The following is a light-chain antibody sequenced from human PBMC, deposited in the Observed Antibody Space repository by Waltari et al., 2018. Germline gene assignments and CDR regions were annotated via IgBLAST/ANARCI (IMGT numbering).Light chain of an antibody. Sequence: QSVMTQPPSASATPGQRVIISCSGSSSNIGSNFVLRYPHFPGTAPKLPIYRKNQRPSGVPDRFSGSKSGTSASLAISGLRSEDEAGYYCAAWDDSLNGVVFGGGTKLTVL. V-gene: IGLV1-47*01. J-gene: IGLJ3*02. CDR2: RKN. CDR3: AAWDDSLNGVV. CDR1: SSNIGSNF.